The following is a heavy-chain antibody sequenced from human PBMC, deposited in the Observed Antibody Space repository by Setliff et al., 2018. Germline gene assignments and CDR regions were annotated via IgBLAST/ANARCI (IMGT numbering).Heavy chain of an antibody. J-gene: IGHJ4*02. V-gene: IGHV4-4*02. CDR3: ARAPGRNIRGDY. CDR2: TYQSGTT. Sequence: SETLSLTCTVSGESIRSNNWWNWVRQPPGKGLEWIGDTYQSGTTNYNPSLKSRVTISADTSKNQFSLKLKSVTAADTAVYYCARAPGRNIRGDYWGQGALVTV. D-gene: IGHD3-10*01. CDR1: GESIRSNNW.